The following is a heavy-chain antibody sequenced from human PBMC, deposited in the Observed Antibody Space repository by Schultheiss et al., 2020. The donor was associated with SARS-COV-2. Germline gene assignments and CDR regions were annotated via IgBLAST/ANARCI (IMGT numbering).Heavy chain of an antibody. CDR1: GGSFSGYY. D-gene: IGHD2-21*02. CDR2: INHSGST. CDR3: ARDPCGGDCYGWFDP. Sequence: SETLSLTCAVYGGSFSGYYWSWIRQPPGKGLEWIGEINHSGSTNYNPSLKSRVTISVDTSKNQFSLSLTSVTAADTAVYYCARDPCGGDCYGWFDPWGQGTLVTVSS. V-gene: IGHV4-34*01. J-gene: IGHJ5*02.